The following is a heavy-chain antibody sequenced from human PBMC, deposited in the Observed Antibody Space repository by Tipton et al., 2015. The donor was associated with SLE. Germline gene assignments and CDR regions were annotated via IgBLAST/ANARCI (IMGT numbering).Heavy chain of an antibody. CDR3: ARGPYNWKLGDY. D-gene: IGHD1-20*01. CDR1: GCTFTSYD. J-gene: IGHJ4*02. V-gene: IGHV1-8*01. CDR2: MHPNSGNT. Sequence: QSGAEVKKPGESLKVSCKASGCTFTSYDINWVRQATGQGLEWMGWMHPNSGNTGYAQKFQGRVTMTRNTSISTAYMELSSLRSEDTAVYYCARGPYNWKLGDYWGQGTLVTVSS.